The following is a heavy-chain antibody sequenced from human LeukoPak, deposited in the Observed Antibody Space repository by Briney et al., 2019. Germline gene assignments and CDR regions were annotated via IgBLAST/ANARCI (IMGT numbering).Heavy chain of an antibody. J-gene: IGHJ4*02. V-gene: IGHV3-21*01. CDR3: ARWRFGELFFDY. CDR1: GFTFSSYS. D-gene: IGHD3-10*01. Sequence: GGSLRLSCAASGFTFSSYSMNWVRQAPGKGLEWVSSISSSSSYIYYADSVKGRFTISRDNAKNSLYLQMNSLRAEDTAVYYCARWRFGELFFDYWGQGTLVTVSS. CDR2: ISSSSSYI.